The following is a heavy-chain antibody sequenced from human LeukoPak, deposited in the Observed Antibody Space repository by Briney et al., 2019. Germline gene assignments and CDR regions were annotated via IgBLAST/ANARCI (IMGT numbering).Heavy chain of an antibody. V-gene: IGHV3-21*01. CDR2: ISSSRDHI. CDR1: GFTFSTYS. D-gene: IGHD2-2*01. Sequence: PGGSLRLSCAASGFTFSTYSMNWVRQAPGKGLEWVSSISSSRDHIYYADSVKGRFTISRDNAENSLHLQMSSLRAEDTAVYYCARDGTYCYSPSCYASCYCDLWGRGTLVTVSS. CDR3: ARDGTYCYSPSCYASCYCDL. J-gene: IGHJ2*01.